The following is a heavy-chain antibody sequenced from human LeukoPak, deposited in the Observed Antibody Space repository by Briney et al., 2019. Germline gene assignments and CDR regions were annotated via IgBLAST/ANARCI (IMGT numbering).Heavy chain of an antibody. Sequence: KPSETLSLTCTVSGGSISSYYWSWIRQPPGKGLEWIGYIYYSGSTNYNPSLKSRVTISVDTSKNQFSLKLSSVTAADTAVYYCCITMVREADYWGQGTLVTVSS. CDR1: GGSISSYY. V-gene: IGHV4-59*01. CDR2: IYYSGST. D-gene: IGHD3-10*01. CDR3: CITMVREADY. J-gene: IGHJ4*02.